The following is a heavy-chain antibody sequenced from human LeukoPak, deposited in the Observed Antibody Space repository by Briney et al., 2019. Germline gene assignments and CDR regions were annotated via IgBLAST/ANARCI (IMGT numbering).Heavy chain of an antibody. CDR2: INPNSGGT. Sequence: ASVKVSCKASGFTFTGYYMPWVRQAPGQGLEWMGWINPNSGGTNYAQKFQGRVTMTRDTSITTAYMELTSLRSDDTAVYYCARDLFYSVSGTYYNVGRVFNYWGQGTLVTVSS. CDR3: ARDLFYSVSGTYYNVGRVFNY. CDR1: GFTFTGYY. D-gene: IGHD3-10*01. V-gene: IGHV1-2*02. J-gene: IGHJ4*02.